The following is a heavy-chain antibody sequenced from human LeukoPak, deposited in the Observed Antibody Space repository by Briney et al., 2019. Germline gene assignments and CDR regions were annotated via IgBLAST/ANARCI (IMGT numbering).Heavy chain of an antibody. J-gene: IGHJ4*02. CDR3: ARDKALTLFDY. D-gene: IGHD1-14*01. CDR1: GFTFSSYS. Sequence: PGGSLRLSCAASGFTFSSYSMNWVRQAPGKGLEWVSSISSSSSYIYYADSVKGRFTISRDNAKNSLYLQMNSLRSDDTAVYYCARDKALTLFDYWGQGTLVTVSS. CDR2: ISSSSSYI. V-gene: IGHV3-21*04.